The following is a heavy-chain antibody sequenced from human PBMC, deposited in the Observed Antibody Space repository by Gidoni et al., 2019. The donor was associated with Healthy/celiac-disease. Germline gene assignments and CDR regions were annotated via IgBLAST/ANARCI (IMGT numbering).Heavy chain of an antibody. D-gene: IGHD3-9*01. CDR3: TRALDPSYYYGMDV. Sequence: EVQLVESGGGLVKPGRSLRLSCTASGFTFGAYAMSWFRQAPGKGLEWVGFIRSKAYGGTTEYAASVKGRFTISRDDSKSIAYLQMNSLKTEDTAVYYCTRALDPSYYYGMDVWGQGTTVTVSS. CDR2: IRSKAYGGTT. V-gene: IGHV3-49*05. J-gene: IGHJ6*02. CDR1: GFTFGAYA.